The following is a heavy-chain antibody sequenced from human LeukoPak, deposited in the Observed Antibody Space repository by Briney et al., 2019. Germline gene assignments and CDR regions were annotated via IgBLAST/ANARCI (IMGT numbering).Heavy chain of an antibody. CDR2: IYPGDSDT. J-gene: IGHJ4*02. CDR1: GCSFTSYW. V-gene: IGHV5-51*01. Sequence: GESLKISCKGPGCSFTSYWIGLVPQMPGKGLGLMGIIYPGDSDTRYSPSFQGQVTISDDKSISTAYLQWSSLTASDTAMYYCARRKGADLLSRIDYWGQGTLVTVSS. D-gene: IGHD3-9*01. CDR3: ARRKGADLLSRIDY.